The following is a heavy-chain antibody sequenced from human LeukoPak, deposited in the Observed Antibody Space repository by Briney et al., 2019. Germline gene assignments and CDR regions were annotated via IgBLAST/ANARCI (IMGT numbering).Heavy chain of an antibody. CDR3: AREGHQDAFDI. Sequence: ASVKVSCKVSGYTLTELSMHWVRQAPGKGLEWMGGFDPEDGETIYAQKFQGRVTMTRDMSTSTVYMELSSLRSEDTAVYYCAREGHQDAFDIWGQGTMVTVSS. V-gene: IGHV1-24*01. CDR2: FDPEDGET. D-gene: IGHD2-2*01. J-gene: IGHJ3*02. CDR1: GYTLTELS.